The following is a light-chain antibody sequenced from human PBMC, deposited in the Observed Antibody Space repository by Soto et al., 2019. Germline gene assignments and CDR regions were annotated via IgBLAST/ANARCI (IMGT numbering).Light chain of an antibody. J-gene: IGKJ4*01. Sequence: DVQMTQSPSSLSASIGDRVTLTCRASQNIAEFLNWYQVKSDKGPKLLIYGTSTLQSGDPSRFSGGGSGTEFTLTISNLHPEDFAVYYCQQFYSPVLSFGGGTRVELK. CDR3: QQFYSPVLS. CDR1: QNIAEF. V-gene: IGKV1-39*01. CDR2: GTS.